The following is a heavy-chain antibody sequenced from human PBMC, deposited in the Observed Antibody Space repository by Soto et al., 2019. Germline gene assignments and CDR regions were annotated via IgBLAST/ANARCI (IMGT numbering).Heavy chain of an antibody. Sequence: EVQLLESGGGLVQPGGSLRLSCAASGFTFSSYAMSWVRQAPGKGLEWVLAISGSGGSTYYADSVKGRFTISRDNSKHPLYLQMSSLRAEDTAVYYCAKDRRPRKYAMVHNWFDPWGQGTLVTVAS. CDR3: AKDRRPRKYAMVHNWFDP. V-gene: IGHV3-23*01. J-gene: IGHJ5*02. CDR1: GFTFSSYA. D-gene: IGHD2-8*01. CDR2: ISGSGGST.